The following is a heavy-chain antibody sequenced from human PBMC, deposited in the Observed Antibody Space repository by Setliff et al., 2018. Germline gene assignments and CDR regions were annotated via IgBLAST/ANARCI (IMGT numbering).Heavy chain of an antibody. D-gene: IGHD2-2*01. J-gene: IGHJ3*02. CDR2: INTNFGSA. CDR1: GGTFSRYV. V-gene: IGHV1-69*05. CDR3: ARARRHTFYSSTSCFDGFDI. Sequence: GASVKVSCKASGGTFSRYVMNWVRQAPGQGLEWMGGINTNFGSASYAQKLQGRVTITTDESTSTAYMELSSLRSEDTAIYYCARARRHTFYSSTSCFDGFDIWGQGTLVTVSS.